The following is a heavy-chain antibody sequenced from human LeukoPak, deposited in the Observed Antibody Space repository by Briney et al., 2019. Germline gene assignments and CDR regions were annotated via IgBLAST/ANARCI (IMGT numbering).Heavy chain of an antibody. V-gene: IGHV1-2*02. CDR1: GYTFTGYY. J-gene: IGHJ6*03. CDR3: ARPRVDYYYYYYMGV. D-gene: IGHD5/OR15-5a*01. Sequence: ASVKVSCKASGYTFTGYYMHWVRQAPGQGLEWMGWINPNSGGTNYAQKFQGRVTMTRDTSISTAYMELSRLRSDDTAVYYCARPRVDYYYYYYMGVWGKGTTVTISS. CDR2: INPNSGGT.